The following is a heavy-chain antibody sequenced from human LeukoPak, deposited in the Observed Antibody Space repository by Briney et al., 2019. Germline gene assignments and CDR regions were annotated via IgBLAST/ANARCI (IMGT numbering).Heavy chain of an antibody. CDR1: GGSFSGYY. Sequence: SETLSLTCAVYGGSFSGYYWSWIRQPPGKGLEWIGYIYHTGSTSYSPSLKSRVTISADTSQNQFSLKLSSVTAADTAVYYCASRKLGNDYWGQGTLVTVSS. J-gene: IGHJ4*02. CDR3: ASRKLGNDY. V-gene: IGHV4-34*01. CDR2: IYHTGST. D-gene: IGHD7-27*01.